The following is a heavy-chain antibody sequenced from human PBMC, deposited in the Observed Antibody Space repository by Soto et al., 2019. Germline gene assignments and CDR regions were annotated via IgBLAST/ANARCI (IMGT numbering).Heavy chain of an antibody. J-gene: IGHJ4*02. Sequence: QVQLQQWGAGLLKPSETLSLTCAVYGGGFSGYYWTWIRQPPGTGLEWIGEINHSGSTNYNPSLKSRVTISVDTSKNQFSLKLTSVTAADTAVYYCARDKITGLFDYWGQGTLVTVSS. CDR2: INHSGST. CDR3: ARDKITGLFDY. CDR1: GGGFSGYY. V-gene: IGHV4-34*01. D-gene: IGHD2-8*02.